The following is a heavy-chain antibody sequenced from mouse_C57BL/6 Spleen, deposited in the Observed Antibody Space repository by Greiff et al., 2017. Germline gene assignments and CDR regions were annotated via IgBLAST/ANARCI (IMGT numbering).Heavy chain of an antibody. CDR1: GYTFTSYW. V-gene: IGHV1-72*01. D-gene: IGHD2-12*01. Sequence: QVQLQQPGAELVKPGASVKLSCKASGYTFTSYWMHWVKQRPGRGLEWLGRIDPNSGGTKYNEKFKSKATLTVDKPSSTAYMQLSNLTSEDSAVYYWARFEVYDGFAYWGQGTLVTVSA. J-gene: IGHJ3*01. CDR2: IDPNSGGT. CDR3: ARFEVYDGFAY.